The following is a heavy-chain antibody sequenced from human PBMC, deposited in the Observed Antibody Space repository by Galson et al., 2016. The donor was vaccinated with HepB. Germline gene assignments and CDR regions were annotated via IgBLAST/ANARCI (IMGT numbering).Heavy chain of an antibody. J-gene: IGHJ6*04. CDR2: ISPSGNSI. CDR1: GFSFSSFY. Sequence: SLRLSCAGSGFSFSSFYLNWVRQAPGMPLEWVSSISPSGNSIYYADAVKGRFTISRDDTTNSLYLQVNSLRAEDTAVYYCVVHRPGIDVWGKGTTVTVSS. CDR3: VVHRPGIDV. V-gene: IGHV3-21*01.